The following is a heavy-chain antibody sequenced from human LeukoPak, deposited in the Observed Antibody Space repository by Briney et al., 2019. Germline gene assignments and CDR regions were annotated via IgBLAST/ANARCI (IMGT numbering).Heavy chain of an antibody. Sequence: GGSLRLSCAASGFIFSPYAMSWVRQAPGKGLEWVSAISGSGGGIYYADSVKGRFTISRDNSKNTLYLQMNSLRAEDTAVYYCAKRLLPTQDRWYSSSQAHGFDIWGQGTMVTVSS. V-gene: IGHV3-23*01. CDR1: GFIFSPYA. CDR3: AKRLLPTQDRWYSSSQAHGFDI. J-gene: IGHJ3*02. D-gene: IGHD6-13*01. CDR2: ISGSGGGI.